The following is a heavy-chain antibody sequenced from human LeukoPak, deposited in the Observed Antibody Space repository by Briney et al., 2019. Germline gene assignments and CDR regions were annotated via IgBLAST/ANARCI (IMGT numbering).Heavy chain of an antibody. V-gene: IGHV3-23*01. CDR2: ISATGDST. CDR1: KXTFSSFA. D-gene: IGHD3-3*01. J-gene: IGHJ4*02. CDR3: ANGNGQRFLEWLHEVHFDY. Sequence: SGGSLRLSCAASKXTFSSFAMSWVRQAPGKGREWVSGISATGDSTYYTDSVKGRFTISRDNSKNTLYLQMNSLRAEDTAVYYCANGNGQRFLEWLHEVHFDYWGQGTLVTVSS.